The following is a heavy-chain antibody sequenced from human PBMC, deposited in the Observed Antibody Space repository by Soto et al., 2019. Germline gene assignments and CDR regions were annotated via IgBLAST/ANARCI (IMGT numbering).Heavy chain of an antibody. D-gene: IGHD3-9*01. J-gene: IGHJ3*02. CDR1: GFTFSSYA. V-gene: IGHV3-23*01. CDR3: ATDQAPVTGYYIPNDAFDI. Sequence: EVQLLESGGGLVQPGGSLRLSCAASGFTFSSYAMSWVRQAPGKGLEWVSAISGSGGSTYYADSVKGRFTISRDNSKNTLYLQMNSLRAEDTAVYYCATDQAPVTGYYIPNDAFDIWGQGTMVTVSS. CDR2: ISGSGGST.